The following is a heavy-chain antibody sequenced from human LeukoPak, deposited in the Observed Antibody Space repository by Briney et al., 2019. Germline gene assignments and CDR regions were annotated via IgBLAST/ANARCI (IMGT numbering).Heavy chain of an antibody. CDR1: GGYISSYY. J-gene: IGHJ4*02. Sequence: SETLSLTCTVSGGYISSYYWSWIRQPPGKGLEWIGYIYTSGSTNYNPSLKSRVTISVDTSKNQFSLKLSSVTAADTAVYYCARLGESYFDYWGQGTLVTVSS. CDR3: ARLGESYFDY. V-gene: IGHV4-4*09. CDR2: IYTSGST. D-gene: IGHD2-21*01.